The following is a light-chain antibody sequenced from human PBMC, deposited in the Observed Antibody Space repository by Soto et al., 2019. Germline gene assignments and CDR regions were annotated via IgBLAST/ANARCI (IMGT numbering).Light chain of an antibody. CDR2: EVT. CDR3: SSYGGSNNLV. J-gene: IGLJ2*01. Sequence: QSALTQPPSASGSPGQSVTISCTGTSSDVGGYNYVSWYQQHPGKVPKLMIYEVTKRPSGVPDRFSGSKSGNTASLTDSGLQAEDEADYYCSSYGGSNNLVFGGGTKLTVL. V-gene: IGLV2-8*01. CDR1: SSDVGGYNY.